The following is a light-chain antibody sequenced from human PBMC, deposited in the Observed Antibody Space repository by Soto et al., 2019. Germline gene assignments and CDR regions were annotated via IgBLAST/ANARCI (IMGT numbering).Light chain of an antibody. CDR2: DAS. Sequence: DIQMTQSPSSLSASVGDRVTITCQASQDISNYLTWYQQKTGKAPKLLIYDASNLETGVPSRCSGSGSGTDFTFTISSLQPEDSATYYYQQYDNFPPLTFGGGTKVEIK. CDR1: QDISNY. V-gene: IGKV1-33*01. CDR3: QQYDNFPPLT. J-gene: IGKJ4*01.